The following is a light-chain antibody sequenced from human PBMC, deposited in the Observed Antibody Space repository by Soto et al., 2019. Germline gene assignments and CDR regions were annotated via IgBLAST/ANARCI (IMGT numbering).Light chain of an antibody. J-gene: IGKJ4*01. V-gene: IGKV3-11*01. CDR1: QSVSSN. CDR2: DAS. Sequence: EHVLTQSPATLSLSPGERATLSCRASQSVSSNLAWYQQKPGQAPSLLIFDASNRATGIPVRFSGSGSGTDFTLTISSLQPEDFAVYYCHQRSNWPPTFGGGTKWIS. CDR3: HQRSNWPPT.